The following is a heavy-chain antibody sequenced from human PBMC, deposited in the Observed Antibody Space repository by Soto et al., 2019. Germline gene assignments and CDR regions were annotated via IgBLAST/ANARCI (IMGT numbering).Heavy chain of an antibody. D-gene: IGHD1-7*01. Sequence: SDTLSLTCTVSGGSLSSSSYYWGWIRQPPGKGLEWIGSIYYSGSTYYNPSLKSRVTISVDTSKNQFSLKLSSVTAADTAVYYCARPNNWNYLNWFDPWGQGTLVNVSS. J-gene: IGHJ5*02. V-gene: IGHV4-39*01. CDR1: GGSLSSSSYY. CDR2: IYYSGST. CDR3: ARPNNWNYLNWFDP.